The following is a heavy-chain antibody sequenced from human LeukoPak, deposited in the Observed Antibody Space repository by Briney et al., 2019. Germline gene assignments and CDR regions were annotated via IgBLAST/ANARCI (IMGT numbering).Heavy chain of an antibody. V-gene: IGHV3-30*18. Sequence: GGSLRLSCAASGFTFSSYGMHWVRQAPGKGLEWVAVTSYDGSNKYYADSVKGRFTISRDNSKNTLYLQMNSLRAEDTAVYYCAKDHGDYGYYFDYWGQGTLVTVSS. CDR3: AKDHGDYGYYFDY. D-gene: IGHD4-17*01. J-gene: IGHJ4*02. CDR2: TSYDGSNK. CDR1: GFTFSSYG.